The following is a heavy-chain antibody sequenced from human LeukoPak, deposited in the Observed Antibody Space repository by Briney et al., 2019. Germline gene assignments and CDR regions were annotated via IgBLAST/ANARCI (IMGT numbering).Heavy chain of an antibody. Sequence: GGSLRLSCAASGFTFDDYAMHWVRQAPGKGLEWVSGISWNSGSIGYADSVKGRFTISRDNAKNSLYPQMNSLRAEDTALYYCAKIAVADPFDYWGQGTLVTVSS. D-gene: IGHD6-19*01. CDR2: ISWNSGSI. CDR1: GFTFDDYA. J-gene: IGHJ4*02. V-gene: IGHV3-9*01. CDR3: AKIAVADPFDY.